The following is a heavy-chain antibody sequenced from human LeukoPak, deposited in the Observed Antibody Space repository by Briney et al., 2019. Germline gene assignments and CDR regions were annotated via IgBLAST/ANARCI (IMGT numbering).Heavy chain of an antibody. CDR1: GYTLTELS. CDR2: FYPEDGET. D-gene: IGHD4-17*01. V-gene: IGHV1-24*01. Sequence: ASVKVSCKVSGYTLTELSMHWVRQAPGKGLEWMGGFYPEDGETIYAQKFQGRVTMTEDTSTDTAYMELSSLRSEDTAVYYCATVDQFGTVTDYWGQGTLVTVSS. CDR3: ATVDQFGTVTDY. J-gene: IGHJ4*02.